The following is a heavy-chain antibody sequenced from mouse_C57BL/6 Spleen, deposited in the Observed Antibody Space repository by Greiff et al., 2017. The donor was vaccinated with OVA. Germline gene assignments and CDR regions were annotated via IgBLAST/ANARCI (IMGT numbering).Heavy chain of an antibody. CDR3: VRGEDGSSYDYYAMDY. V-gene: IGHV10-3*01. Sequence: EVQLVESGGGLVQPKGSLKLSCAASGFTFNTYAMHWVRQAPGKGLEWVARIRSKSSNYATYYADSVKDRFTISRDDSQSMLYLQMNNLKTEDTAMYYCVRGEDGSSYDYYAMDYWGQGTSVTVSS. CDR1: GFTFNTYA. J-gene: IGHJ4*01. D-gene: IGHD1-1*01. CDR2: IRSKSSNYAT.